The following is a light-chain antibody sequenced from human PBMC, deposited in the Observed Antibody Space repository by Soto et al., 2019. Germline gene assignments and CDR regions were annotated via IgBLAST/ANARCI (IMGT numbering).Light chain of an antibody. CDR2: DAS. CDR3: QQYNRYSPWT. Sequence: DIQMTQSPSTLSASVGDRVTITCRASQSISTSLAWYQQKPGEAPKFLIYDASSLESGGPSRFSGSGSGTEFTLTISNLQPDDFATYFCQQYNRYSPWTFGQGTKVEI. J-gene: IGKJ1*01. V-gene: IGKV1-5*01. CDR1: QSISTS.